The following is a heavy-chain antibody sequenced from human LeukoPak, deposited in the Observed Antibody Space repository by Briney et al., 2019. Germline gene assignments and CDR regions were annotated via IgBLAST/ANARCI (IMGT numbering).Heavy chain of an antibody. CDR1: GFTFSSYW. J-gene: IGHJ4*02. Sequence: GGSLRLSCAASGFTFSSYWTNWVRQAPGKGLEWVSSISSSSSYIYYADSVKGRFTISRDNAKNSLYLQMNSLRAEDTAVYYCAREGEYCSGGSCYTSSKTWGQGTLVTVSS. V-gene: IGHV3-21*01. D-gene: IGHD2-15*01. CDR3: AREGEYCSGGSCYTSSKT. CDR2: ISSSSSYI.